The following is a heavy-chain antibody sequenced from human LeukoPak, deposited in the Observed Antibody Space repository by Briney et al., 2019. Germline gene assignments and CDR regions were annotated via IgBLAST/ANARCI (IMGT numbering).Heavy chain of an antibody. CDR1: GFTFSSYW. CDR3: VSGSVNWAPEY. CDR2: SKNKANSYTT. J-gene: IGHJ4*02. Sequence: PGGSLRLSCAASGFTFSSYWMSWVRQAPGKGLEWVGRSKNKANSYTTEYVASVKGRFTISREDSKSSLYLQMNSLRTEDTAVYYCVSGSVNWAPEYWGQGTLVAVSS. V-gene: IGHV3-72*01. D-gene: IGHD1-26*01.